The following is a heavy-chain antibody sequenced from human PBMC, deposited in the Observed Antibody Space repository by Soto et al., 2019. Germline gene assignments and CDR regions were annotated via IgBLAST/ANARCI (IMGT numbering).Heavy chain of an antibody. V-gene: IGHV1-69*13. J-gene: IGHJ6*02. D-gene: IGHD3-22*01. CDR3: ARRGLNYYDSSGPIYYYYGMDV. CDR1: GGTFSSYA. CDR2: IIPIFGTA. Sequence: GASVKVSCKASGGTFSSYAISWVRQAPGQGLEWMGGIIPIFGTANYAQKFQGRVTITADESTSTAYMELSSLRSEDTAVYYCARRGLNYYDSSGPIYYYYGMDVWGQGTTVTVSS.